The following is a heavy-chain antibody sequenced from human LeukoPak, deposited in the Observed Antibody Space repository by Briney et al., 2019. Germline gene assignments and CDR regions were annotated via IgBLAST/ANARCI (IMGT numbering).Heavy chain of an antibody. V-gene: IGHV3-30*18. D-gene: IGHD3-10*01. CDR1: GFTFSSYG. CDR2: ISYDGSNK. J-gene: IGHJ4*02. Sequence: GGSLRLSCAASGFTFSSYGMHWVRQAPGKGLEWVAVISYDGSNKYYADSVKGRFTNSRDNSKNTLYLQMNSLRAEDTAVYYCAKASWFGEPYFDYWGQGTLVTVSS. CDR3: AKASWFGEPYFDY.